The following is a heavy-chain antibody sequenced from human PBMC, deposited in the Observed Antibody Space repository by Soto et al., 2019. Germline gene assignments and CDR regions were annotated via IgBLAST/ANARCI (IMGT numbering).Heavy chain of an antibody. CDR1: GYTFSNYG. J-gene: IGHJ4*02. Sequence: QVQLVQSGGEVKRPGASVKVSCKTSGYTFSNYGITWVRQAPGQPLEWLGWISLYSDGTNYAQKFQGRVSMTTDTSTTTAYMELRSLRSDDTAVYFCARMRLARLDHWGQGTLVTVSS. CDR3: ARMRLARLDH. CDR2: ISLYSDGT. V-gene: IGHV1-18*01. D-gene: IGHD2-21*01.